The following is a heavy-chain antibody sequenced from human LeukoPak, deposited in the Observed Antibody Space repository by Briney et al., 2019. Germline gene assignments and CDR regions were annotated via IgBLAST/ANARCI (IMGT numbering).Heavy chain of an antibody. CDR2: ISGSGGSA. D-gene: IGHD1-26*01. V-gene: IGHV3-23*01. Sequence: SGGSLRLSCAASGFTFSSYAMSWVRQAPGTGLEWVSVISGSGGSADYADSVKGRFTISRDNSKNTLYLQMNSLRAEDTAVYYCAKDHRDSGNYYYYYGLDVWGQGTMVTVSS. CDR3: AKDHRDSGNYYYYYGLDV. CDR1: GFTFSSYA. J-gene: IGHJ6*02.